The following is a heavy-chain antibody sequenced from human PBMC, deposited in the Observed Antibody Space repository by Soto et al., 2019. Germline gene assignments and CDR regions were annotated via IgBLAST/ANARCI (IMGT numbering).Heavy chain of an antibody. CDR2: IYYSGST. J-gene: IGHJ3*02. D-gene: IGHD3-10*01. Sequence: PSETLSLTCTVSGDSISSFYWSWIRQPPGKGLEWIGYIYYSGSTNYNPSLKSRVTISVDTSKNQFSLKLSSVTAADTAVYYCARRRGSGRLDSFDIWGPGTMVTVSS. CDR1: GDSISSFY. CDR3: ARRRGSGRLDSFDI. V-gene: IGHV4-59*08.